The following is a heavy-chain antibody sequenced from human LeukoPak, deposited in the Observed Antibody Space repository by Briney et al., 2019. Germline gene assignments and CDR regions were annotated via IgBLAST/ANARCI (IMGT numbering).Heavy chain of an antibody. CDR2: IIPIFGTP. Sequence: SVKVSCKASGGTFSRHAISWVRQSPGQGLEWMGGIIPIFGTPNYVQKFQGRVTITADESTSTAYMELSSLRSEDTAVYYCARDSSEFRSLIPHWGQGTLVTVSS. D-gene: IGHD2-21*01. V-gene: IGHV1-69*13. CDR3: ARDSSEFRSLIPH. CDR1: GGTFSRHA. J-gene: IGHJ1*01.